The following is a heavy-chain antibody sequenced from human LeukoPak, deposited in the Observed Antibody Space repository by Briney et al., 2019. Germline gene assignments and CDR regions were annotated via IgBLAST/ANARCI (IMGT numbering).Heavy chain of an antibody. CDR2: ISAYNGNT. V-gene: IGHV1-18*01. J-gene: IGHJ4*02. CDR1: GYTFTSYG. D-gene: IGHD2-2*01. CDR3: ARERGVRLGYRSSTSCGKGGRPFDY. Sequence: AAVKVSCKASGYTFTSYGTSSVREAPGPGLEWMGWISAYNGNTNYAQKLQGRVTTTTDTSTRTAYMGLRSLRSDDTAVYYCARERGVRLGYRSSTSCGKGGRPFDYWGQGTLVTVSS.